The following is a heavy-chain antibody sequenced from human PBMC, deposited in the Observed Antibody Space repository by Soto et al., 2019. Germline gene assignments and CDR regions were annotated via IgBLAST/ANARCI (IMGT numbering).Heavy chain of an antibody. V-gene: IGHV3-64D*08. Sequence: GGSLRLSCSASGFTFVNYAMHWVRQAPGKGLEYVSAISNDGIRTYYADSVKGRFTISRDSSKNTLYLQMSSLRAEDTALYYCVKARSGYSYGYFDYWGQGTLVTVSS. CDR1: GFTFVNYA. D-gene: IGHD5-18*01. J-gene: IGHJ4*02. CDR3: VKARSGYSYGYFDY. CDR2: ISNDGIRT.